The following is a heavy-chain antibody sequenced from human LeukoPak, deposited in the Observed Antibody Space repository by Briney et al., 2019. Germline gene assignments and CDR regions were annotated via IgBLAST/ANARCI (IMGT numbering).Heavy chain of an antibody. V-gene: IGHV3-23*01. D-gene: IGHD6-6*01. J-gene: IGHJ4*02. CDR1: GFAFDTYG. CDR3: GRDKGTSYLSYFDY. Sequence: GGSLRLSCAASGFAFDTYGMTWVRQAPGKGLEWVSGISTSGDNTYYADYVKGRFTISRDNSKNTLYLQMNSLRAADTAVYYCGRDKGTSYLSYFDYWGQGTLVTVSS. CDR2: ISTSGDNT.